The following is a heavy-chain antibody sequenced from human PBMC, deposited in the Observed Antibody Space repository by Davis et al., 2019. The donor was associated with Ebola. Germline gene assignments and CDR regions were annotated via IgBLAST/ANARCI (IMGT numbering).Heavy chain of an antibody. CDR1: GFTFSSYA. V-gene: IGHV3-23*01. D-gene: IGHD2-2*02. Sequence: GESLKISCAASGFTFSSYAMSWVRQAPGKGLEWVSAISGSGGSTYYADSVKGRFTISRDNAKNSLFLQMNSLGAEDTAVYYCARGHCTRSSCYTGGYYYYAMDVWGQGTTVIVSS. J-gene: IGHJ6*02. CDR2: ISGSGGST. CDR3: ARGHCTRSSCYTGGYYYYAMDV.